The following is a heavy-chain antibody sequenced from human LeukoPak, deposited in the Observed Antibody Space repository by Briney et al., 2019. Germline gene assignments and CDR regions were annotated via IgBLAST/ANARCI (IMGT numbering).Heavy chain of an antibody. CDR1: GGSISSYY. D-gene: IGHD3-10*01. J-gene: IGHJ4*02. Sequence: SETLSLTCTVSGGSISSYYWSWIRQPPGKGLEWIGYIYYSGSTNYNPSLKSRVTISVDTSKNQFSLKLSSVTAADTAVYYCARRYYYGSGYYFDHWGQGTLVTVSS. CDR2: IYYSGST. CDR3: ARRYYYGSGYYFDH. V-gene: IGHV4-59*01.